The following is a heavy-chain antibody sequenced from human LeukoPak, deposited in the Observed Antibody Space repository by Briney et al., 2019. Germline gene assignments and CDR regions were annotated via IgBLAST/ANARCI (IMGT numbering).Heavy chain of an antibody. Sequence: KTGGSLRLSCAASGFTVSSNYMSWIRQAPGKGLEWVSYISSSGSTIYYADSEKGRFTISRDNAKNSLYLQMNSLRAEDTAVYYCARDTQYNWNYHYYYMDVWGKGTTVTVSS. CDR2: ISSSGSTI. V-gene: IGHV3-11*04. CDR1: GFTVSSNY. J-gene: IGHJ6*03. D-gene: IGHD1-20*01. CDR3: ARDTQYNWNYHYYYMDV.